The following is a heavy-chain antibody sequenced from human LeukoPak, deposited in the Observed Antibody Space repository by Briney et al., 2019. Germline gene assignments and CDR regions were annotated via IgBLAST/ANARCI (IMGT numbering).Heavy chain of an antibody. V-gene: IGHV3-66*01. J-gene: IGHJ4*02. CDR3: ARESERAYYFDY. CDR2: IYSGGST. Sequence: GGSLRLSCAASGFTVSNNYMSWVRQAPGKGLEWVSVIYSGGSTYYADSVKGRFTISRDNSKNTLYLQMNSLRAEDTAVYYCARESERAYYFDYWGQGTLVTVSS. D-gene: IGHD1-1*01. CDR1: GFTVSNNY.